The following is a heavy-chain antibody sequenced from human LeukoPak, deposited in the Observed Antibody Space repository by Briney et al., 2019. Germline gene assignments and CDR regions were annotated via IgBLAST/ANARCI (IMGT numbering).Heavy chain of an antibody. CDR3: VRGPTSDAFDV. J-gene: IGHJ3*01. CDR2: IYSGDSDT. Sequence: GESLKISCKGSGYNFPIFWIGWVRQMPGKGLEWMGIIYSGDSDTRYSPSFQGQVTISADKSISTAYLHWSSLRASDTAMYYCVRGPTSDAFDVWGQGTTVAISS. CDR1: GYNFPIFW. V-gene: IGHV5-51*01.